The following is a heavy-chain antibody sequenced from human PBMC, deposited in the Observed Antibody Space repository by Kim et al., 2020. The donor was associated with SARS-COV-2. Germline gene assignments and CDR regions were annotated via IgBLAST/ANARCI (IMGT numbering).Heavy chain of an antibody. CDR2: INPNSGGT. J-gene: IGHJ6*02. V-gene: IGHV1-2*04. Sequence: ASVKVSCKASGYTFTGYYMHWVRQAPGQGLEWMGWINPNSGGTNYAQKFQGWVTMTRDTSISTAYMELSRLRSDDTAVYYCARGLISSSWHYYYYYGMDVWGQGTTVTVSS. CDR3: ARGLISSSWHYYYYYGMDV. CDR1: GYTFTGYY. D-gene: IGHD6-13*01.